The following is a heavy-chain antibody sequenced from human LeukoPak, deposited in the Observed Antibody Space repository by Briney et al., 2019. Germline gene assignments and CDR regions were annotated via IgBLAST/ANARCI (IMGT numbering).Heavy chain of an antibody. J-gene: IGHJ4*02. CDR2: ISYDGSNK. Sequence: GRSLRLSCAASGFTFSSYAMHWVRQAPGKGLEWVAVISYDGSNKYYADSVKGRFTISRDNSKNTLYLQMNSLRAEDTAVYYCARIAKGYDFWSGSADYWGQGTLVTVSS. D-gene: IGHD3-3*01. CDR3: ARIAKGYDFWSGSADY. V-gene: IGHV3-30*01. CDR1: GFTFSSYA.